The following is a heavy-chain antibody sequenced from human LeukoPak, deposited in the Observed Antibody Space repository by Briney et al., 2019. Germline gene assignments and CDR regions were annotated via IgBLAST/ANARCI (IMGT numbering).Heavy chain of an antibody. Sequence: SETLSLTCSVSGVSISSSSHYWGWIRQPPGKGLEWIGSIYYLGSTYYNPSLKSRVTISVDTSKNQFSLRLTSVTAADTAVYYCARHGVGGNYYDSSGQLDYWGQGTLVTVSS. V-gene: IGHV4-39*01. CDR2: IYYLGST. CDR1: GVSISSSSHY. D-gene: IGHD3-22*01. CDR3: ARHGVGGNYYDSSGQLDY. J-gene: IGHJ4*02.